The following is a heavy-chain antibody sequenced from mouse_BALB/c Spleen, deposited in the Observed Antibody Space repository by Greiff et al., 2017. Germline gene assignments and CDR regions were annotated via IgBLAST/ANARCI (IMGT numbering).Heavy chain of an antibody. CDR3: ASRAGSPYYGSSYGYFDV. CDR2: IDPYYGGT. D-gene: IGHD1-1*01. Sequence: EVQGVESGPELEKPGASVKISCKASGYSFTGYNMNWVKQSNGKSLEWIGNIDPYYGGTSYNQKFKGKATLTVDKSSSTAYMQLKSLTSEDSAVYYCASRAGSPYYGSSYGYFDVWGAGTTVTVSS. V-gene: IGHV1-39*01. J-gene: IGHJ1*01. CDR1: GYSFTGYN.